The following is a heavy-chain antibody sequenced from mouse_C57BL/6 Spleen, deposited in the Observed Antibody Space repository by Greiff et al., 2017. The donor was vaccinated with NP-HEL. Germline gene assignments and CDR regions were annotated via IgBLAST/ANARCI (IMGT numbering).Heavy chain of an antibody. J-gene: IGHJ4*01. CDR2: IYPGDGDT. Sequence: QVQLQQSGAELVKPGASVKISCKASGYAFSSYWMNWVKQRPGKGLEWIGRIYPGDGDTNYNGKFKGKATLTADKSSSTAYMQLSSLTSEESAVYFCARRITTVVATDAMDYWGQGTSVTVSS. V-gene: IGHV1-80*01. CDR3: ARRITTVVATDAMDY. D-gene: IGHD1-1*01. CDR1: GYAFSSYW.